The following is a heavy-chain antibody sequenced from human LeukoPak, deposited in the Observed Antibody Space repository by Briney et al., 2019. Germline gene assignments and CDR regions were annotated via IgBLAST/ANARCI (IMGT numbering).Heavy chain of an antibody. CDR1: GFTFNDYT. D-gene: IGHD3-22*01. J-gene: IGHJ1*01. CDR2: ITWDGGST. V-gene: IGHV3-43*01. CDR3: AKGSFYDSTYYSKAEYFQH. Sequence: PGGSLRLSCATSGFTFNDYTMYWVRQAPGKGLEWVSLITWDGGSTNYADSVKGRFAISRDNSKDSLYLQMNSLKTEDTALYYCAKGSFYDSTYYSKAEYFQHWGQGTLITVSS.